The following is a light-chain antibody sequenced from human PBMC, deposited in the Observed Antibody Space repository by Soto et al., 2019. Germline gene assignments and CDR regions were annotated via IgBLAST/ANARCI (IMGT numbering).Light chain of an antibody. V-gene: IGLV2-14*01. Sequence: QSALTQPASVSGSPGQSITISCAGTSSDVGGNNHVSWYQQHPGKAPKPIIYGVTNRPSGVSYRFSGSKSGNTASLTISGLQTEDEADYYCNSFTGSRGYVFGTGTKVTVL. CDR2: GVT. J-gene: IGLJ1*01. CDR3: NSFTGSRGYV. CDR1: SSDVGGNNH.